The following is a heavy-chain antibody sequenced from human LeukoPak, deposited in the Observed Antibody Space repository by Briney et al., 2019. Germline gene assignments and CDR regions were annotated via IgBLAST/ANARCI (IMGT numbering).Heavy chain of an antibody. CDR1: GDSVSSNSAA. Sequence: SQTLSLTCAISGDSVSSNSAAWSWIRQSPSRGLEWLGRTYYRSEWYNDYAVSVKSRITINPDTSKNQFSLQLNSVSPEDTAVYYCARTTVTAAGFDYWGQGALVTVSS. V-gene: IGHV6-1*01. D-gene: IGHD4-17*01. J-gene: IGHJ4*02. CDR2: TYYRSEWYN. CDR3: ARTTVTAAGFDY.